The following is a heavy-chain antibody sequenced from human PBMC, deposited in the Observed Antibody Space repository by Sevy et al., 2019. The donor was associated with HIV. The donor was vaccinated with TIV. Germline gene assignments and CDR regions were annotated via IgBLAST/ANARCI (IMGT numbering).Heavy chain of an antibody. CDR2: IGPYNGNI. CDR3: ARISRARGKLNWFDP. D-gene: IGHD3-10*01. CDR1: GYTFDSYG. Sequence: APVKVSCKASGYTFDSYGISWVRQAPGQGLEYMGWIGPYNGNIKYTQNIQDRVTMTTDSSTITAYMELSSLRSDDTAVYCCARISRARGKLNWFDPWGQGTLVTVSS. J-gene: IGHJ5*02. V-gene: IGHV1-18*01.